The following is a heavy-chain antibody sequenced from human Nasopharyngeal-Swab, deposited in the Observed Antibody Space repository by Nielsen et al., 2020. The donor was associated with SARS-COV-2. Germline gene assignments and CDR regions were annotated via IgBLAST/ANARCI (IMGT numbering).Heavy chain of an antibody. CDR2: ISYDGSIQ. Sequence: GESLKISCAASGFTFSSFGMHWVRQAPGKGLEWVAFISYDGSIQYYADYVKDRFTISRDNSQNTLYLQMNSLRPEDTAVYYCARGAVAGPNAFDIWGQGTMVIVSS. CDR3: ARGAVAGPNAFDI. J-gene: IGHJ3*02. D-gene: IGHD6-19*01. V-gene: IGHV3-30*03. CDR1: GFTFSSFG.